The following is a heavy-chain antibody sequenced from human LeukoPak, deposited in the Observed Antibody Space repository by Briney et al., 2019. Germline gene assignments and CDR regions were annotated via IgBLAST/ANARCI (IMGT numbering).Heavy chain of an antibody. V-gene: IGHV3-23*01. CDR3: AKDSGSYFSAFDI. Sequence: ETLSLTCTVSGGSISSSSYYWGWIRQPPGKGLEWVSAISGSGGSTYYADSVKGRFTISRDNSKNTLYLQMNSLRAEDTAVYYCAKDSGSYFSAFDIWGQGTMVTVSS. D-gene: IGHD1-26*01. CDR1: GGSISSSSYY. J-gene: IGHJ3*02. CDR2: ISGSGGST.